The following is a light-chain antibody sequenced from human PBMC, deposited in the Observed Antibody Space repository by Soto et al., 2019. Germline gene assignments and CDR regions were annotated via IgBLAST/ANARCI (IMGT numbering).Light chain of an antibody. CDR2: DAS. V-gene: IGKV3-11*01. J-gene: IGKJ3*01. CDR1: QSVSSY. Sequence: EIVLTQSPATLSLSPGERATLSCRASQSVSSYLAWYQQRPGQHPRLLIYDASNRATGIPPRFSGSGSGTDFTLTISSLEPEGFAIYSCQQRSGWPPLFTFGPGTKVDI. CDR3: QQRSGWPPLFT.